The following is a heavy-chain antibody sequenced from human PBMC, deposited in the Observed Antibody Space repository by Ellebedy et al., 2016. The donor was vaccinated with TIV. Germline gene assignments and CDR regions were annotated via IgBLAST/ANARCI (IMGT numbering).Heavy chain of an antibody. Sequence: SETLSLTCTVSGGSISSYYWSWIRQPPGKGLEWIGYIYYSGSTNYNPSLKSRVTISVDTSKNQFSLKLSSVTAADTAVYYCATTGGDSSSWYFQHWGQGTLVTVSS. CDR2: IYYSGST. CDR3: ATTGGDSSSWYFQH. CDR1: GGSISSYY. D-gene: IGHD6-13*01. J-gene: IGHJ1*01. V-gene: IGHV4-59*08.